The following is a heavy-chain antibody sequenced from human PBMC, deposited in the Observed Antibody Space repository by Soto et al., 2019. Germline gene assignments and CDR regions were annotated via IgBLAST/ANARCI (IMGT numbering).Heavy chain of an antibody. CDR3: ARVAGIAAAGIDY. Sequence: SVKVSFKASGGTFSSYAISWVRQAPGQGLEWMGGIIPIFGTANYAQKFQGRVTITADESTSTAYMELSSLRSEDTAVYYCARVAGIAAAGIDYWGQRTLVTVSS. CDR2: IIPIFGTA. V-gene: IGHV1-69*13. CDR1: GGTFSSYA. J-gene: IGHJ4*02. D-gene: IGHD6-13*01.